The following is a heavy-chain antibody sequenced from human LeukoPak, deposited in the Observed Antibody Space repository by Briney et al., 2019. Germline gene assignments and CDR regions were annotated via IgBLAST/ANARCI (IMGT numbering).Heavy chain of an antibody. CDR1: GGSISSGGYY. CDR3: ARFSYYDSNHWGSPPYYFDY. J-gene: IGHJ4*02. Sequence: PSETLSLTCAVSGGSISSGGYYWSWIRQHPGKGLEWIGYIYYSGSTYYNPSLKSRVTISVDTSKNQFSLKLSSVTAADTAVYYCARFSYYDSNHWGSPPYYFDYWGQGTLVTVSS. V-gene: IGHV4-31*11. D-gene: IGHD3-22*01. CDR2: IYYSGST.